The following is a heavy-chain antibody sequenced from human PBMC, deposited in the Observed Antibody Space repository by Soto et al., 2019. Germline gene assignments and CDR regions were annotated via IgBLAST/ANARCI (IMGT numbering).Heavy chain of an antibody. CDR1: GYMLTSYG. V-gene: IGHV1-18*01. Sequence: GASVKVSCKASGYMLTSYGISWVRQARGQGLEWMGWINPYSGDANYAQNLQGRVTMTTDTSTSTAYMELRSLRSDDTAVYYCARDPGPYSGSYSWGYLYGMDVWGQGTTVTVSS. CDR3: ARDPGPYSGSYSWGYLYGMDV. CDR2: INPYSGDA. J-gene: IGHJ6*02. D-gene: IGHD1-26*01.